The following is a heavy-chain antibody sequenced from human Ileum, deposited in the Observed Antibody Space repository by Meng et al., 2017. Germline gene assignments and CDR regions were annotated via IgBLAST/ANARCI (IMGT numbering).Heavy chain of an antibody. CDR1: GASVTRISF. D-gene: IGHD4/OR15-4a*01. J-gene: IGHJ4*02. CDR3: ARHGGYYQDF. CDR2: IDQSGNS. Sequence: QDSVPGMVNPSENLSLTFFVSGASVTRISFWSWVRQPPGKSVAWIGQIDQSGNSYYSASLKSRVTMSIDKSKNQFSLRLTSVTVAYTAVYYCARHGGYYQDFWGQGTLVTVFS. V-gene: IGHV4/OR15-8*02.